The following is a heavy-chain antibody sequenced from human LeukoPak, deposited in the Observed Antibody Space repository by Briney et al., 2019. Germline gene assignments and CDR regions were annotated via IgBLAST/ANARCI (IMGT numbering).Heavy chain of an antibody. J-gene: IGHJ5*02. CDR3: TKDPNGDYVGAFDP. D-gene: IGHD4-17*01. CDR2: ITGNHGAT. V-gene: IGHV3-23*01. CDR1: GFTFSSFA. Sequence: PGGSLRLSCAASGFTFSSFAMTWVRPAPGKALEWVSSITGNHGATYNIDSVEGRFTISRDNSQNTLYLQMNSLRAEDTAVYYCTKDPNGDYVGAFDPWGQGTLVTVSS.